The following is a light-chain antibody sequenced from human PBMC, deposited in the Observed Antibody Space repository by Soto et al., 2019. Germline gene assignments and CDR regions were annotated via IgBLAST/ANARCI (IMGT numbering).Light chain of an antibody. Sequence: EIVLTQSPGTLSLSPGERATLSCRASQSVSNNYLAWYQQKPGQAPRLLIYGASNMATGIPDRFSGRGSGTDFTLTISRLEPEDVAVYYCQQYGSSGTFGQGTKVDIK. J-gene: IGKJ1*01. CDR1: QSVSNNY. V-gene: IGKV3-20*01. CDR3: QQYGSSGT. CDR2: GAS.